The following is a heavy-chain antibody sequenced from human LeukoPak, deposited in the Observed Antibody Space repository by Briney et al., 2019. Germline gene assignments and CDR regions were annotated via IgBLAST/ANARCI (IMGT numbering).Heavy chain of an antibody. Sequence: GGSLRLSCVASGFAFSDDSMNGVRQPPGKGLEWVSSISSTSKYIYYADSVKGRFTISRDNAKNSLYLQMNNLRVDDSAVYYCATYSSLNRREFQYWGQGTLLTVSS. CDR2: ISSTSKYI. CDR1: GFAFSDDS. D-gene: IGHD3-22*01. CDR3: ATYSSLNRREFQY. J-gene: IGHJ1*01. V-gene: IGHV3-21*01.